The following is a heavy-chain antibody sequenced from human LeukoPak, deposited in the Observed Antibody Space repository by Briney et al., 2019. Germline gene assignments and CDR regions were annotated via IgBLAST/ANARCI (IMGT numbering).Heavy chain of an antibody. CDR2: IKQDGSEK. V-gene: IGHV3-7*01. CDR3: ARLKLLWSNYFDY. D-gene: IGHD2-2*01. J-gene: IGHJ4*02. CDR1: GFTFSSYW. Sequence: LTGGSLRLSCAASGFTFSSYWMSWVRQAPGKGLEWVANIKQDGSEKYYVDSVKGRFTISRDNAKNSLYLQMNSLRAEDTAVYYCARLKLLWSNYFDYWGQGTLVTVSS.